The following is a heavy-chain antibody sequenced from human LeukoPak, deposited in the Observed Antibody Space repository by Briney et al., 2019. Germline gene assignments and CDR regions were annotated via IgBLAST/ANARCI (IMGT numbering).Heavy chain of an antibody. J-gene: IGHJ4*02. CDR3: AREGYDFWSGYSFYFDY. CDR2: IKQDGSEK. V-gene: IGHV3-7*01. CDR1: GFTFSTYL. Sequence: GGSLRLSCAASGFTFSTYLISWVRQASGKGLEWVANIKQDGSEKYYVDSVKGRFTISRDNAKNSLYLQMNSLRAEDTAVYYCAREGYDFWSGYSFYFDYWGQGTLVTVSS. D-gene: IGHD3-3*01.